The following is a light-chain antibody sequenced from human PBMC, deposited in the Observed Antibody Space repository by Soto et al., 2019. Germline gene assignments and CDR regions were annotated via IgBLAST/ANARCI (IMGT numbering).Light chain of an antibody. CDR2: EVS. CDR3: CSFAGSNTWV. V-gene: IGLV2-23*02. J-gene: IGLJ2*01. CDR1: SSDVGNYNL. Sequence: QSALTQPASVSGSPGQSITISCTGTSSDVGNYNLVSWYQQHPGKAPKVMIFEVSKRPSGVSNRFSGSKSGNTASLTISGLQAEDEADYYCCSFAGSNTWVFGGGTKLTVL.